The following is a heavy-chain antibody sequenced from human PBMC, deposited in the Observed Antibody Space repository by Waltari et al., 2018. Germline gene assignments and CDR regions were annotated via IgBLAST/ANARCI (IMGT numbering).Heavy chain of an antibody. CDR1: GYSISSGYY. Sequence: QVQLQESGPGLVKPSETLSLTCAVSGYSISSGYYWGWIRQPPGKGLEWIGSIYHSGSTYYNPSLKSRVTISVDTSKNQFSLKLSSVTAADTAVYYCARHSYGSGSFNWFDPWGQGTLVTVSS. D-gene: IGHD3-10*01. J-gene: IGHJ5*02. V-gene: IGHV4-38-2*01. CDR3: ARHSYGSGSFNWFDP. CDR2: IYHSGST.